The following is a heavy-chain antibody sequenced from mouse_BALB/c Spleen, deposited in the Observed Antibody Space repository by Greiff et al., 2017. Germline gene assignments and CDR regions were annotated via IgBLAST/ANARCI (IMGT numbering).Heavy chain of an antibody. CDR2: INPYNDGT. CDR1: GYTFTSYV. CDR3: AREDYYGSNPYYFDY. Sequence: EVQLKESGPELVKPGASVKMSCKASGYTFTSYVMHWVKQKPGQGLEWIGYINPYNDGTKYNEKFKGKATLTSDKSSSTAYMELSSLTSEDSAVYYCAREDYYGSNPYYFDYWGQGTTLTVSS. D-gene: IGHD1-1*01. V-gene: IGHV1-14*01. J-gene: IGHJ2*01.